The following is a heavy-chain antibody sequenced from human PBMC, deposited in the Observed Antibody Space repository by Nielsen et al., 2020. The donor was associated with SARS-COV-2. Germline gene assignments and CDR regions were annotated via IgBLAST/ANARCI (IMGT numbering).Heavy chain of an antibody. D-gene: IGHD6-13*01. V-gene: IGHV3-11*04. Sequence: WIRQPPGKGLEWVSYISSSGSTIYYADSVKGRFTISRDNAKNPLYLQMNSLRAEDTAVYYCVKRVAAAAKGGPYNWFDPWGQGTLVTVSS. CDR2: ISSSGSTI. J-gene: IGHJ5*02. CDR3: VKRVAAAAKGGPYNWFDP.